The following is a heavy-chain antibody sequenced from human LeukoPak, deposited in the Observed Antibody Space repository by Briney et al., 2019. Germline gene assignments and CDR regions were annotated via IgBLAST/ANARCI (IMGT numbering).Heavy chain of an antibody. CDR1: GYTLTELS. D-gene: IGHD3-16*02. CDR3: AGDIAISQFDY. J-gene: IGHJ4*02. Sequence: ASVKVSCKVSGYTLTELSMHWVRQAPGKGLEWMGWISGYTGQTEYSEKFQGRVTMTTDTSTTTAYMELRSLTFDDTAVYYCAGDIAISQFDYWGQGTLVTVSS. CDR2: ISGYTGQT. V-gene: IGHV1-24*01.